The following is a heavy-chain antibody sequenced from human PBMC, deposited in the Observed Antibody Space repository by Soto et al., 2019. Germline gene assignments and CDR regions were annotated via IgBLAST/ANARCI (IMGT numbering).Heavy chain of an antibody. CDR1: GGSISGYY. Sequence: SETLSLTCTVSGGSISGYYWSWLRQPPGKGLEWIGYIYSIGSTNYNPSLRSRVTMSIDTSQEQFSLKLSSVTATDTAVYYCARDDSGFSGSHYIDYFNYWGQGALVTVS. CDR3: ARDDSGFSGSHYIDYFNY. CDR2: IYSIGST. V-gene: IGHV4-4*08. J-gene: IGHJ4*02. D-gene: IGHD1-26*01.